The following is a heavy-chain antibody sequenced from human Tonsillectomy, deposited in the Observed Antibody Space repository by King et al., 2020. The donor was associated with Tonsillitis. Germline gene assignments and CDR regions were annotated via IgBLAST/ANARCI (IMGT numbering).Heavy chain of an antibody. V-gene: IGHV3-30-3*01. J-gene: IGHJ4*02. CDR2: ISYDGSNK. CDR3: ARDQTDGYYDIVTGYARVSGSDY. Sequence: QLVQSGGGVVQPGRSLRLSCAASGFTFNSYAMHWVRQAPGKGLEWVAVISYDGSNKYADSVKGRFTISRDNSKNTLYLQMNSLRAEDTAVYYCARDQTDGYYDIVTGYARVSGSDYWGQGTLVTVSS. D-gene: IGHD3-9*01. CDR1: GFTFNSYA.